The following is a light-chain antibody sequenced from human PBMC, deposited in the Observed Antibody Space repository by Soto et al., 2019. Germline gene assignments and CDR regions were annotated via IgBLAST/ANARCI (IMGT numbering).Light chain of an antibody. CDR3: QHYDGLPRA. J-gene: IGKJ1*01. CDR2: GAS. CDR1: QSLTGTY. Sequence: EVVLTQSPGTLSLSPGDRAALSCKASQSLTGTYLAWYQQKPGQPPRLLMYGASTRLTGIPDRFSGSGSGTDFTLTISRLEPEDFAVYYCQHYDGLPRAFAQGTKVEI. V-gene: IGKV3-20*01.